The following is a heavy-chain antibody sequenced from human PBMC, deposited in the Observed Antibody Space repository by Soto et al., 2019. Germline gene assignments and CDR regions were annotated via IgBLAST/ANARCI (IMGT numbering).Heavy chain of an antibody. CDR2: ISYDGSNK. J-gene: IGHJ5*02. CDR3: AKDYRRIAVAAPLGP. Sequence: QVQLVESGGGVVQPGRSLRLSCAASGFTFSSYGMHWVRQAPGKGLEWVAVISYDGSNKYYADSVKGRFTISRDNSKNTLYLQLNSLRAEDTAVYYCAKDYRRIAVAAPLGPWGQGTLVTVSS. D-gene: IGHD6-19*01. V-gene: IGHV3-30*18. CDR1: GFTFSSYG.